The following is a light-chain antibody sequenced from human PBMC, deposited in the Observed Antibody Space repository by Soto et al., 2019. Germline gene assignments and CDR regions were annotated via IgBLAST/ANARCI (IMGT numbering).Light chain of an antibody. J-gene: IGLJ1*01. CDR3: SSYTSSSTNYV. CDR1: SSDVGGYNY. Sequence: QSALTQPASVSGSPGQSITISCTGTSSDVGGYNYVSWYQQHPGKAPKLMIYDDSNRPSGVSNRFSGSKSGNTASLTISGLQAEDEADYYCSSYTSSSTNYVFGTGTKLTVL. CDR2: DDS. V-gene: IGLV2-14*01.